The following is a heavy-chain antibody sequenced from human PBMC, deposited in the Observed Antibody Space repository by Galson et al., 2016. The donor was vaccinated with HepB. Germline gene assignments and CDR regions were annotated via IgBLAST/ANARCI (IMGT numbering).Heavy chain of an antibody. D-gene: IGHD3-10*01. Sequence: SLRLSCAASGFTFTSHWMHWVRQAPGKGLVWVSRINDDGRSKNYADSVTGRFAISRDNAKNTLYLQMNSLRAEDTAVYYCARKSNLGYGSGFDYWGQGTLVTVSS. CDR1: GFTFTSHW. CDR2: INDDGRSK. CDR3: ARKSNLGYGSGFDY. V-gene: IGHV3-74*01. J-gene: IGHJ4*02.